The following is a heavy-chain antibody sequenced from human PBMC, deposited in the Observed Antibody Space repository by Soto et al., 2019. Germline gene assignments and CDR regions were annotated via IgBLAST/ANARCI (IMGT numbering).Heavy chain of an antibody. V-gene: IGHV3-66*01. J-gene: IGHJ6*04. CDR1: GFTVSSKY. CDR2: IQNGGPT. D-gene: IGHD2-15*01. Sequence: EVHLVESGGGLFQPGGSLRLSCAVSGFTVSSKYMSWVRQAPGKGLEWVSLIQNGGPTYYADSVKGRFTIYRDTSENTLHLQMDSLRAADTAVYYCARDDVLCDGGRCYGVPLDAWGKGTTVTVSS. CDR3: ARDDVLCDGGRCYGVPLDA.